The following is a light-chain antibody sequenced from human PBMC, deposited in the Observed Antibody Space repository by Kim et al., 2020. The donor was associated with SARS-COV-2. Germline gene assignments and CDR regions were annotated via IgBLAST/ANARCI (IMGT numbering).Light chain of an antibody. CDR3: QAWDSSTAV. V-gene: IGLV3-1*01. Sequence: VRPGQTASITCSGDKLGDKYACWYQQKPGQSPVLGIYQDSKRPSGIPERFSGSNSGNTATLTISGTQAMDEADYYCQAWDSSTAVFGGGTQLTVL. CDR1: KLGDKY. CDR2: QDS. J-gene: IGLJ2*01.